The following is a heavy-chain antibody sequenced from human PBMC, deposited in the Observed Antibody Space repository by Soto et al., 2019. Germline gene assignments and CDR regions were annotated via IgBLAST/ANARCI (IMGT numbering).Heavy chain of an antibody. V-gene: IGHV3-33*01. CDR3: ERGVYSSSSLDY. CDR2: IWYDGSNK. CDR1: GFTFSSYG. J-gene: IGHJ4*02. D-gene: IGHD6-6*01. Sequence: QVQLVESGGGVVQPGRSLRLSCAASGFTFSSYGMHWVRQAPGKGLEWVAVIWYDGSNKYYADSVKGRFTISRDNSKNTLYLQMNSLRAEDTAVYYCERGVYSSSSLDYWGQGTLVTVSS.